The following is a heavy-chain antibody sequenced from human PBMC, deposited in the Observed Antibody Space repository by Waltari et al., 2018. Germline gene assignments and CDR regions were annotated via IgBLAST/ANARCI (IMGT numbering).Heavy chain of an antibody. J-gene: IGHJ5*02. CDR1: GFSFSSSA. CDR3: ASPISLTLTSPNWFDP. D-gene: IGHD3-3*02. V-gene: IGHV3-30-3*01. CDR2: ISYDGSNK. Sequence: VQLVESGGGVVQPGRSLRLSCAASGFSFSSSAMLWVCRVPGKGLEWVAVISYDGSNKYYADSVKGRFTISRDNSKNTLYLQMNSLRAEDTAVYYCASPISLTLTSPNWFDPWGQGTLVTVSS.